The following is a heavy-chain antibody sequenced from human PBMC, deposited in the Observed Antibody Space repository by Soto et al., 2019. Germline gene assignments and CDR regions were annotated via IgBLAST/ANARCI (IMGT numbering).Heavy chain of an antibody. CDR2: ISGSGGST. J-gene: IGHJ3*02. CDR1: GFTFSSYA. V-gene: IGHV3-23*01. Sequence: LRLSCAASGFTFSSYAMSWVRQAPGKGLEWVSAISGSGGSTYYADSVKGRFTISRDNSKNTLYLQMNSLRAEDTAVYYCAKAEEERYCTNGVCYDAFDIWGQGTMVTVSS. D-gene: IGHD2-8*01. CDR3: AKAEEERYCTNGVCYDAFDI.